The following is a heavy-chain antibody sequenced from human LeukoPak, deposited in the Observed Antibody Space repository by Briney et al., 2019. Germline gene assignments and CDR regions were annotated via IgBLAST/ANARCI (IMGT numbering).Heavy chain of an antibody. V-gene: IGHV3-9*01. CDR1: GFTFDNYA. Sequence: PGRSLRLSCAASGFTFDNYAMHWVRQAPGKGLEWVSGINWNSGTIVYADSVKGRFTISRDNAKNSLSLQMNNLRPEDTAFYYCTKDLLSTLIVVKAFDIWGRGTMVTVSS. CDR2: INWNSGTI. CDR3: TKDLLSTLIVVKAFDI. D-gene: IGHD3-22*01. J-gene: IGHJ3*02.